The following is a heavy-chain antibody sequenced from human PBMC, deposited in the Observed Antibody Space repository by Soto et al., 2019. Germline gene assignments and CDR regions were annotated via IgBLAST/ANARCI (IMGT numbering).Heavy chain of an antibody. D-gene: IGHD3-3*01. Sequence: EVQLVQSGAEVKKPGESLKIACKGSGYSFTSYWIAWVRQMPGKGLEWMGIIYPGDSDTRYSPSFQGHVTISADTSISTAYLQWSSLKASDTAISYCARQPDFWTMFYFDYWGQGTLATVSS. CDR1: GYSFTSYW. V-gene: IGHV5-51*01. J-gene: IGHJ4*02. CDR2: IYPGDSDT. CDR3: ARQPDFWTMFYFDY.